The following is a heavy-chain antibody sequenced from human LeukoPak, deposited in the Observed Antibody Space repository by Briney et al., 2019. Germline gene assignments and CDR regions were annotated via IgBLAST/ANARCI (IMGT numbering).Heavy chain of an antibody. J-gene: IGHJ4*02. Sequence: SETLSLTCTVSGGSISSYYWSWIRQPPGKGLEWIGYIYYSGSTNYNPSLKSRVTISVDTSKNQFSLKLSSVTAADTAVYYCARDRGDRPPYYYDSSGYPIDYWGQGTLVTVSS. CDR3: ARDRGDRPPYYYDSSGYPIDY. CDR2: IYYSGST. V-gene: IGHV4-59*01. CDR1: GGSISSYY. D-gene: IGHD3-22*01.